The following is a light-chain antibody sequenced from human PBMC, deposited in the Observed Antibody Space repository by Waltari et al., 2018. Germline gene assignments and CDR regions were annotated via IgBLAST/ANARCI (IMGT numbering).Light chain of an antibody. CDR3: QQYHNWPYT. CDR2: DAF. V-gene: IGKV3-15*01. J-gene: IGKJ2*01. CDR1: QNVGTK. Sequence: IEMTQSPATLSVSPGERATLSCRASQNVGTKLAWYQQKPGRAPRLLIYDAFTRATGIPARFSGSGSGTEFTLTISSLQSEDFALYYCQQYHNWPYTFGQGTKLEIK.